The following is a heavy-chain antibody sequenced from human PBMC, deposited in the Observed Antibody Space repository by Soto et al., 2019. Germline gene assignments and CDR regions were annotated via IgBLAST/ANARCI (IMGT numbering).Heavy chain of an antibody. D-gene: IGHD4-4*01. J-gene: IGHJ6*02. CDR3: ARDQDITVTTWHDYYYGMDV. V-gene: IGHV3-33*01. CDR2: IWYDGGNK. CDR1: GFTFSSYG. Sequence: GGSLRLSCAASGFTFSSYGMHWVRQAPGKGLEWVAVIWYDGGNKYYADSVKGRFTISRDNSKNTLYLQMNSLRAEDTAVYYCARDQDITVTTWHDYYYGMDVWGQGTTVTVSS.